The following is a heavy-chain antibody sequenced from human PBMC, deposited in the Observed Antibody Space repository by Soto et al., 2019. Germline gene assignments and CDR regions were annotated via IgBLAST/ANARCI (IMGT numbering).Heavy chain of an antibody. CDR2: SYWDDDK. CDR1: GFSLTTSRVG. CDR3: AHRRGNGWLTY. J-gene: IGHJ4*02. Sequence: QITLKESGPTLVKPTQTLTLTCTFSGFSLTTSRVGVAWIRQPPGKALEWLALSYWDDDKRYSSSLKTRLTITKDTSKNQVVLRLTNVDPVDTATYYCAHRRGNGWLTYWGQGTLVTVSS. D-gene: IGHD6-19*01. V-gene: IGHV2-5*02.